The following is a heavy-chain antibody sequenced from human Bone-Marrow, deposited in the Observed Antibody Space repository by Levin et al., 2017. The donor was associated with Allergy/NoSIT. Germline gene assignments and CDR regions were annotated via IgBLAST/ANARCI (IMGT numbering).Heavy chain of an antibody. Sequence: GESLKISCAVSGFTVSNNYMSWVRQAPGAGLEWVSLIYSVGTTYYADSVKGRFTISRDNSRNTLYLQMNSLRAEETAVYYCTGGPSGVRGWGQGTLVTVSS. CDR3: TGGPSGVRG. D-gene: IGHD3-16*01. CDR1: GFTVSNNY. J-gene: IGHJ4*02. V-gene: IGHV3-53*01. CDR2: IYSVGTT.